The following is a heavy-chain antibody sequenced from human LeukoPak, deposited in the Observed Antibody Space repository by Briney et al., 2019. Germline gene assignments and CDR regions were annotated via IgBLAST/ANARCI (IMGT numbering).Heavy chain of an antibody. D-gene: IGHD3-3*02. CDR1: GFTFSSYE. CDR2: ISSSGSII. CDR3: AKAALNYYYYMDV. V-gene: IGHV3-48*03. J-gene: IGHJ6*03. Sequence: GGSLRLSCAASGFTFSSYEMNWVRQAPGKGLEWVSYISSSGSIIYYADSVKGRFTISRDNAKHSLYLQMNSLRAEDTAVYYCAKAALNYYYYMDVWGKGTTVTVSS.